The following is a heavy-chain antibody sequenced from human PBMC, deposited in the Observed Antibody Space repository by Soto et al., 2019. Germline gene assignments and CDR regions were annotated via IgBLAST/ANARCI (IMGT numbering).Heavy chain of an antibody. J-gene: IGHJ4*02. D-gene: IGHD1-1*01. CDR2: IYPADSDT. V-gene: IGHV5-51*01. CDR3: ARSWKDFGTYGAFDY. Sequence: GESLKISCKISGYSFSNYWLAWVRQMPGKGLELMGLIYPADSDTRYSTSFQGQVTISADKSITTAYLHWSNLKASDTAMYYCARSWKDFGTYGAFDYWGQGTRVTVSS. CDR1: GYSFSNYW.